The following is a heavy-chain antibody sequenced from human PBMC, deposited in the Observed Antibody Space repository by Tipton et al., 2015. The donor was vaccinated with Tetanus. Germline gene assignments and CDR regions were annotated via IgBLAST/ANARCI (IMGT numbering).Heavy chain of an antibody. D-gene: IGHD2-15*01. CDR1: GFTFSSYS. Sequence: SLRLSCAASGFTFSSYSMNWVRQAPGKGLEWVSYISSSSSTIYYADSLKGRFTISRDNAKNSLYLQMNSLRAEDTAVYYCARGGYCSGGSCYSVLDYWGQGTLVTVSS. J-gene: IGHJ4*02. CDR2: ISSSSSTI. V-gene: IGHV3-48*01. CDR3: ARGGYCSGGSCYSVLDY.